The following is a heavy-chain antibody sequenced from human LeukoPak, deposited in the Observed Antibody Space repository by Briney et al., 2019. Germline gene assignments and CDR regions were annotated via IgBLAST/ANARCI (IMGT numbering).Heavy chain of an antibody. CDR1: GFTFSSYA. CDR3: AKDRAPPLFYFDY. V-gene: IGHV3-23*01. Sequence: GAPLRLSCAASGFTFSSYAMSWVRQAPGKGLEWVSAISGSGGSTYYADSVKGRFTISRDNSKNTLYLQMNSLRAEDTAVYYCAKDRAPPLFYFDYWGQGTLVTVSS. D-gene: IGHD2-21*01. J-gene: IGHJ4*02. CDR2: ISGSGGST.